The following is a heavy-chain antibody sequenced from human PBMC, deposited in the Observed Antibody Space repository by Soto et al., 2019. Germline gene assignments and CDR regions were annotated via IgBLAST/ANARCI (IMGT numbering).Heavy chain of an antibody. Sequence: PGGSLRLSCATSGFTFSSYDMNWVRQAPGRGLEWVSSISSSGGATYSTDSVKGRFTISRDNYNNTLYLQMNSLRVEDTAVYYCAKNPAVGPNYFDSWGQGTLVTVSS. J-gene: IGHJ4*02. V-gene: IGHV3-23*01. CDR3: AKNPAVGPNYFDS. D-gene: IGHD6-13*01. CDR2: ISSSGGAT. CDR1: GFTFSSYD.